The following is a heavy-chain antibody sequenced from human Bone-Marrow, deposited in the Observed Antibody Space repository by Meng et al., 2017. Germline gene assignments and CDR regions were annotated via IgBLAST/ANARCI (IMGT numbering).Heavy chain of an antibody. J-gene: IGHJ3*02. Sequence: GESLKISCAASGFTFSSYAMSWVRQAPGKGLEWVSAISGSGGSTYYADSVKGRFTIPRDNSKNTLYLQMNSLRAEDTAVYYCANRGLWFGESSTKDAFDIWGQGTMVTVSS. CDR2: ISGSGGST. D-gene: IGHD3-10*01. CDR1: GFTFSSYA. V-gene: IGHV3-23*01. CDR3: ANRGLWFGESSTKDAFDI.